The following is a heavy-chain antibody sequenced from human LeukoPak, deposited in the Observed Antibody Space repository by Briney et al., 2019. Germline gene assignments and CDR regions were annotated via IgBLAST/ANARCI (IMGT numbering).Heavy chain of an antibody. J-gene: IGHJ3*02. D-gene: IGHD3-22*01. Sequence: SETLSLTCTVSGYSISRGYYWGWIRQPPGKGLDWIGTIYHSGSTYYTPSLKSRITISVDTSKNQFSLKLSSVTAADTAVYYCARDSYYDNSGEGAFDIWGQGTMVTVSS. CDR3: ARDSYYDNSGEGAFDI. CDR2: IYHSGST. CDR1: GYSISRGYY. V-gene: IGHV4-38-2*02.